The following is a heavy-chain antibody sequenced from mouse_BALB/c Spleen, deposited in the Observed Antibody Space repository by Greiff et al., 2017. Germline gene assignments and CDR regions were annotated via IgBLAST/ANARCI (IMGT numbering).Heavy chain of an antibody. CDR1: GYTFTSYW. J-gene: IGHJ2*01. CDR3: TRYDYDPFDY. D-gene: IGHD2-4*01. V-gene: IGHV1-5*01. CDR2: IYPGNSDT. Sequence: EVHLVESGTVLARPGASVKMSCKASGYTFTSYWMHWVKQRPGQGLEWIGAIYPGNSDTSYNQKFKGKAKLTAVTSTSTAYMELSSLTNEDSAVYYCTRYDYDPFDYWGQGTTLTVSS.